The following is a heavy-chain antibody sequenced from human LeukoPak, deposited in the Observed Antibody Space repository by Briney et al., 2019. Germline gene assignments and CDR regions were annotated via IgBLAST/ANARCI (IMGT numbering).Heavy chain of an antibody. D-gene: IGHD5-18*01. CDR3: ARDEQGYSYGPFDY. CDR2: INHSGST. Sequence: SETLSLTCAVYGGSFIGYYWSWIRQPPGKGLEWIGEINHSGSTNYNPSLKSRVTISVDTSKNQFSLKLSSVTAADTAVYYCARDEQGYSYGPFDYWGQGTLVTVSS. V-gene: IGHV4-34*01. CDR1: GGSFIGYY. J-gene: IGHJ4*02.